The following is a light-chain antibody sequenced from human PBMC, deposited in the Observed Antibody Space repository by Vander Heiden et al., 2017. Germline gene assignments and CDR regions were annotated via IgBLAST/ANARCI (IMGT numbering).Light chain of an antibody. CDR1: TEAVTSGSY. CDR2: STS. V-gene: IGLV7-43*01. J-gene: IGLJ3*02. Sequence: IVASQEPPPPLSPRGAVTLTCASSTEAVTSGSYPTWFQQNPAQAPSTLIYSTSSKHASTPARFSGSLLGGRAALTLSGVQPEDEAEYYCLLYWGGAWVFGGGTKLTVL. CDR3: LLYWGGAWV.